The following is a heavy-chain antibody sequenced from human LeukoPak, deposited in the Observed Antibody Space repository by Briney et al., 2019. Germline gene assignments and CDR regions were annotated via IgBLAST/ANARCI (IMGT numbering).Heavy chain of an antibody. Sequence: KSGGSLRLSCAASGFTFSSYSMNWVRQAPGKGLEWVSSISSSSSYIYYADSVKGRFTISRDNAKNSLYLQMNSLRAEDTAVYYCARDQGGSYLAVRAEYFQHWGQGTLVTVSS. D-gene: IGHD1-26*01. CDR3: ARDQGGSYLAVRAEYFQH. J-gene: IGHJ1*01. CDR1: GFTFSSYS. V-gene: IGHV3-21*01. CDR2: ISSSSSYI.